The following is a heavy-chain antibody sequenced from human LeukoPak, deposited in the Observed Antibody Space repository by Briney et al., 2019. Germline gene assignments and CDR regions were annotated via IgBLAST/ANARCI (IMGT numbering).Heavy chain of an antibody. CDR3: ARDLGGYSYGYAFDY. CDR1: GYTFTSYA. Sequence: ASVKVSCKASGYTFTSYAMHWVRQAPGQRLEWMGWINAGNGNTKYSQKLQGRVTITSDTSANTAYMELSSLRSEDTAVYYCARDLGGYSYGYAFDYWGQGTLVTVSS. CDR2: INAGNGNT. D-gene: IGHD5-18*01. V-gene: IGHV1-3*01. J-gene: IGHJ4*02.